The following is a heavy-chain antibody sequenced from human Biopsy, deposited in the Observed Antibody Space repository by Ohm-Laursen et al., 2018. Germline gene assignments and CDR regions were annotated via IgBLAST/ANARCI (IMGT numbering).Heavy chain of an antibody. Sequence: GSLRLSCAASGFIFSSYAMSWVRQAPGRGLECVSIISPSSAYTYYGDSVKGRFTISRDNSRNILYLQMNSLRAEDTAIYYCAKDWTSQYYYDTMDDYWGLGALVTVSS. J-gene: IGHJ4*02. CDR2: ISPSSAYT. CDR3: AKDWTSQYYYDTMDDY. V-gene: IGHV3-23*01. CDR1: GFIFSSYA. D-gene: IGHD3-22*01.